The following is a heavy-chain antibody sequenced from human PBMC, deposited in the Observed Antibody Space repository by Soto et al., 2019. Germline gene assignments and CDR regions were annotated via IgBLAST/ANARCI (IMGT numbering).Heavy chain of an antibody. CDR3: AITRSSWYSY. J-gene: IGHJ4*02. CDR1: GFTFSSYE. Sequence: GGSLRLSCAASGFTFSSYEMNWVRQAPGKGLEWVSYISSSGSTIYYADSVKGRFTISRDNAKNSLYLQMNSLRAEDTAVYYCAITRSSWYSYWGQGTLVTVSS. D-gene: IGHD6-13*01. V-gene: IGHV3-48*03. CDR2: ISSSGSTI.